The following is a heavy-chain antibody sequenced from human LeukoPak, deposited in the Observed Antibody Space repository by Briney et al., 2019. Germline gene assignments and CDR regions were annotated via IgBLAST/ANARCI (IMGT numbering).Heavy chain of an antibody. CDR3: ARGGYYYDSRSLIEYFQH. J-gene: IGHJ1*01. CDR1: GGSISSYS. V-gene: IGHV4-59*08. Sequence: SETLSLTCTVSGGSISSYSWSWIRQPPGRGLEWIGYIYNSGSTNYNPSLKSRVTISVDTSKNQLLLRLSSVTAADTAVYYCARGGYYYDSRSLIEYFQHWGQGTLVTVSS. CDR2: IYNSGST. D-gene: IGHD3-22*01.